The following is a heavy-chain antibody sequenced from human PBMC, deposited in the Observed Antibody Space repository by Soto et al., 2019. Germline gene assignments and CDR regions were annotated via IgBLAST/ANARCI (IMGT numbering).Heavy chain of an antibody. CDR3: GRVDVPYDYIWGRYRKWLKYMVA. V-gene: IGHV4-34*01. Sequence: QVQLQQWGAGLLKPSETLSLTCAVYGRSFSGYYWSWIRQPPGKGLEWIGEINHSGSTNYNPSLKSRVTLSLDTVKHELSLSLSSVTPADMAVCYSGRVDVPYDYIWGRYRKWLKYMVAWGKGTTVTVSS. CDR2: INHSGST. J-gene: IGHJ6*03. D-gene: IGHD3-16*02. CDR1: GRSFSGYY.